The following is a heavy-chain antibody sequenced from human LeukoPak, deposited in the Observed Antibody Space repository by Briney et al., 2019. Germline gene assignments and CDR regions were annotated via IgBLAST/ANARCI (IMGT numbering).Heavy chain of an antibody. J-gene: IGHJ6*02. V-gene: IGHV3-21*01. Sequence: PGGSLRLSCAASGFTFSSYTMNWVRQAPGKGLEWVSSIGRSSNYIYYADSVKGRFTISRDNSKNTLYLQMNSLRAEDTAVYYCAKDKAPIYGDYSSGMDVWGQGTTVTVSS. CDR1: GFTFSSYT. D-gene: IGHD4-17*01. CDR2: IGRSSNYI. CDR3: AKDKAPIYGDYSSGMDV.